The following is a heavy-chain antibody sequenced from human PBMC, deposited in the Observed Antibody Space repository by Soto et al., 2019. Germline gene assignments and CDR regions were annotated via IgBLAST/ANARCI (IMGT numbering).Heavy chain of an antibody. J-gene: IGHJ6*02. D-gene: IGHD3-10*01. Sequence: GGSLRLSCAASGFTFRSYAMHWVRQAPGKGLEWVAIISFDGSNKYHADSVKGRFTISRDNSKNTLYLQVNSLRAEDTAVYYCARDLGGLGNHGSAGVWGQGTTVTVSS. V-gene: IGHV3-30-3*01. CDR3: ARDLGGLGNHGSAGV. CDR1: GFTFRSYA. CDR2: ISFDGSNK.